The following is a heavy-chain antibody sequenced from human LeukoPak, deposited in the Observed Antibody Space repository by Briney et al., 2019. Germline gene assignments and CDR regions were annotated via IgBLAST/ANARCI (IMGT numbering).Heavy chain of an antibody. J-gene: IGHJ3*02. D-gene: IGHD6-25*01. Sequence: SETLSLTCTVSGGSISSYYWSWIRQPPGKGLEWIGYIYYSGSTNYNPSLKSRVTISVDTSKNQFSLKLSSVTAADTAVYYCWGYGGYGGADAFDIWGQGTMVTVSS. V-gene: IGHV4-59*12. CDR2: IYYSGST. CDR1: GGSISSYY. CDR3: WGYGGYGGADAFDI.